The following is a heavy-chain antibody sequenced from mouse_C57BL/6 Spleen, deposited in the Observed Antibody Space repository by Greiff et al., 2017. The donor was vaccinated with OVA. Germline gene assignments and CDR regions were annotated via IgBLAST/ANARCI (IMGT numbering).Heavy chain of an antibody. V-gene: IGHV14-4*01. CDR1: GFNIKDDY. D-gene: IGHD2-5*01. J-gene: IGHJ3*01. CDR3: TCSNYWFAY. Sequence: VQLQQSGAELVRPGASVKLSCTASGFNIKDDYMHWVKQRPEQGLEWIGWIDPENGDTEYASKFQGKATITADTSSNTAYLQLSSLTSEDTAVCYCTCSNYWFAYWGQGTLVTVSA. CDR2: IDPENGDT.